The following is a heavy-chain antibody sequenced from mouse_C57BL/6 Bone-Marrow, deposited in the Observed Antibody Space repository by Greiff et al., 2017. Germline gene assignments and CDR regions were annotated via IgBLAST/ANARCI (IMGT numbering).Heavy chain of an antibody. Sequence: EVQLQQSGPELVKPGASVKIPCKASGYTFTDYNMAWVKQSHGKSLEWIGDINPNNGGTIYNQKFKGKATLTVDKSSSTAYMELRSLTSEDTAVYYCARFYYDYDEFAYWGQGTLVTVSA. CDR3: ARFYYDYDEFAY. D-gene: IGHD2-4*01. CDR1: GYTFTDYN. CDR2: INPNNGGT. V-gene: IGHV1-18*01. J-gene: IGHJ3*01.